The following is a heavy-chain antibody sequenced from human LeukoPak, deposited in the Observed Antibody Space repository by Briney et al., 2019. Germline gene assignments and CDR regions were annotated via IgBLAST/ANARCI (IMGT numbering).Heavy chain of an antibody. CDR1: GFTFSRAW. Sequence: GSLRLSCAASGFTFSRAWMSWLRQAPGKGLEWIGEIYHSGSTNYNPSLKSRVTISVDKSKNQFSLKLSSVTAADTAVYYCARVGIWSYDFCSDYIPFDYWGQGTLVTVSS. V-gene: IGHV4-4*02. D-gene: IGHD3-3*01. CDR3: ARVGIWSYDFCSDYIPFDY. J-gene: IGHJ4*02. CDR2: IYHSGST.